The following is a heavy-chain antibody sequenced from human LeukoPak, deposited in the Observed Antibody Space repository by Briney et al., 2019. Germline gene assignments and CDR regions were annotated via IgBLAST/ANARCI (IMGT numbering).Heavy chain of an antibody. CDR3: ARRIVLRFLEWPLDV. CDR2: IYYSGST. J-gene: IGHJ6*04. Sequence: PSETLSLTCTVPGGSISSSSYYWGWIRQPPGKGLEWIGSIYYSGSTYYNPSLKSRVTISVDTSKNQFSLKLSSVTAADTAVYYCARRIVLRFLEWPLDVWGKGTTVTVSS. V-gene: IGHV4-39*01. D-gene: IGHD3-3*01. CDR1: GGSISSSSYY.